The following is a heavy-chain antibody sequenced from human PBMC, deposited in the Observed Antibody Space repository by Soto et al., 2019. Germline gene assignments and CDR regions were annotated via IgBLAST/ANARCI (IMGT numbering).Heavy chain of an antibody. CDR2: INHSGST. D-gene: IGHD3-3*01. CDR3: AKRYYDFWSGPGAFDI. J-gene: IGHJ3*02. V-gene: IGHV4-34*01. Sequence: RWIRKKKGKGLERIGEINHSGSTNYNPSLKSRVTISVDTSKNQFSLKLSSVTAADTAVYYCAKRYYDFWSGPGAFDIWGQGTMVTVSS.